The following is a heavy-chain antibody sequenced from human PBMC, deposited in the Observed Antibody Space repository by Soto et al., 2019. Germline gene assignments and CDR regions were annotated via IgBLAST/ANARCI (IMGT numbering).Heavy chain of an antibody. Sequence: QMQLVQSGPEVKKPGTSVKVSCKASGFTFTTSAMQWVRQARGQRLEWIGWIVVGSGNINYAQKFQERVTITRDMSTGTAYMEVSSLRSEDTAVYYCAATIIAVAGYGYYGMDVWGQGTTVTVSS. CDR3: AATIIAVAGYGYYGMDV. J-gene: IGHJ6*02. D-gene: IGHD6-19*01. CDR1: GFTFTTSA. CDR2: IVVGSGNI. V-gene: IGHV1-58*02.